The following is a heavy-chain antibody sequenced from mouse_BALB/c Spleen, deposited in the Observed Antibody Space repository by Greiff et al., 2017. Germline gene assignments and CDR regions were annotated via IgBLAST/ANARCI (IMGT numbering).Heavy chain of an antibody. D-gene: IGHD2-1*01. CDR2: IRLKSNNYAT. V-gene: IGHV6-6*02. CDR3: TRGGNYDAMDY. J-gene: IGHJ4*01. Sequence: EVQLQQSGGGLVQPGGSMKLSCVASGFTFSNYWMNWVRQSPEKGLEWVAEIRLKSNNYATHYAESVKGRFTISRDDSKSSVYLQMNNLRAEDTGIYYSTRGGNYDAMDYWGQGTSVTVSS. CDR1: GFTFSNYW.